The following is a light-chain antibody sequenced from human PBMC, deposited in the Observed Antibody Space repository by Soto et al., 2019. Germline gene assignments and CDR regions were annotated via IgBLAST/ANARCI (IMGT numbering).Light chain of an antibody. J-gene: IGKJ2*01. V-gene: IGKV3-20*01. CDR3: QQYDTSPVT. Sequence: PGERATLSCRASQTIPTGFLAWFQQKSGQAPRLLLYGASTRATGIPDRFTGSGSGTDFTLTISRLEPEDFAVYYCQQYDTSPVTFGQGTKLEI. CDR1: QTIPTGF. CDR2: GAS.